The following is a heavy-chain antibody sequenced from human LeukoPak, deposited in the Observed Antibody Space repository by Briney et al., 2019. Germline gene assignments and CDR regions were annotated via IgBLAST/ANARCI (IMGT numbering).Heavy chain of an antibody. CDR2: IYSGGNT. D-gene: IGHD6-19*01. Sequence: GGSLRLSCAASGFTVSTNYMSWVRQAPGKELECVSVIYSGGNTYYADSVKGRFTISRDNSKNTLYLQMNSLSAEDTAVYYCARDSSGWYSYDYWGQGTLVTVSS. V-gene: IGHV3-66*01. CDR3: ARDSSGWYSYDY. CDR1: GFTVSTNY. J-gene: IGHJ4*02.